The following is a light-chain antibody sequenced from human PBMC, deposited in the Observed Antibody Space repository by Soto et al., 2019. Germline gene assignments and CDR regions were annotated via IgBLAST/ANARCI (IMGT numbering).Light chain of an antibody. CDR1: SSNIGNNY. V-gene: IGLV1-51*01. CDR3: GTWDSSLSAVV. J-gene: IGLJ2*01. Sequence: QSARTQPPSVSAAPGQKVTISCSGSSSNIGNNYVSWYQQLPGTAPKLLIYDNNKRPSGIPDRFSGSKSGTSATLGITGLQTGDEAEYYCGTWDSSLSAVVFGGGTQLTVL. CDR2: DNN.